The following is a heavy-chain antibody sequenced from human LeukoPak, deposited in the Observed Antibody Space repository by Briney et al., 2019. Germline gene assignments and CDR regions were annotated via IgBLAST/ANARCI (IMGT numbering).Heavy chain of an antibody. J-gene: IGHJ5*02. D-gene: IGHD6-13*01. CDR2: IYSSGST. Sequence: SETLSLTCTVSGASISSYYWKWIRQPAGKGLEWIGRIYSSGSTNYSPSLKSRVTMSVDTSKNQFSLKLSSVTAADTAVYYCARDPAAAGDNWFDPWGQGTLVTVSS. V-gene: IGHV4-4*07. CDR1: GASISSYY. CDR3: ARDPAAAGDNWFDP.